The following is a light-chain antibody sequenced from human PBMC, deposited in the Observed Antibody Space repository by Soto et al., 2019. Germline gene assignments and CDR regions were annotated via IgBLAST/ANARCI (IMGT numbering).Light chain of an antibody. CDR1: SSNSGIHP. CDR2: SND. CDR3: AVWDDSLNGPV. V-gene: IGLV1-44*01. Sequence: QSVLTQPPSASGTPGQRVTISCSGSSSNSGIHPVNWYQHLPGTAPKLLIYSNDERPSGVPDRFSGSKSGTSASLAISGLQSDDEADYYCAVWDDSLNGPVFGGGTKLTVL. J-gene: IGLJ2*01.